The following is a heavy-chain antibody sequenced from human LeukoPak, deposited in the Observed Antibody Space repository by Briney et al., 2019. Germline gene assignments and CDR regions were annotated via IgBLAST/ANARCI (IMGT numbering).Heavy chain of an antibody. D-gene: IGHD3/OR15-3a*01. CDR2: INHSGST. V-gene: IGHV4-34*01. Sequence: PSETLSLTCAVYGGSFSGYYWSWIRQPPGKGLEWIGEINHSGSTYYNASLKSQVSISIDTSKNQFSLRLTSVTAADTAVYYCARQTGSGLFILPGGQGTLVTVSS. CDR3: ARQTGSGLFILP. CDR1: GGSFSGYY. J-gene: IGHJ4*02.